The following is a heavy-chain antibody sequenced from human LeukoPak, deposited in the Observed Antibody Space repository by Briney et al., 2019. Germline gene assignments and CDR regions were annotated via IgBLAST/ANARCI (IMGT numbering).Heavy chain of an antibody. V-gene: IGHV3-13*04. D-gene: IGHD2-2*02. J-gene: IGHJ4*02. CDR1: GFTFNNYD. CDR2: IHTAGDT. CDR3: ARGTCSSGSCYKALNS. Sequence: QTGGSLRLSCAASGFTFNNYDMHWVRQATGKGLEWVSAIHTAGDTYYSGSVKGRFTISRENAKNSLFLQMNSLRAGDTAVYYCARGTCSSGSCYKALNSWGQGTLVTVSS.